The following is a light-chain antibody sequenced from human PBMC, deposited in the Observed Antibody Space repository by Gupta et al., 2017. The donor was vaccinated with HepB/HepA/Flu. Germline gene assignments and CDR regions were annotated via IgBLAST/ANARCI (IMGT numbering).Light chain of an antibody. CDR3: QQYKSWRCT. CDR2: NAS. V-gene: IGKV1-5*03. Sequence: DITKTTYPSTLSASVGDRVTITCRASQHIDNWLAWYQQKSGKAPKSLIYNASSLESGVPSRFSGSGSGTDFTLTISSMQPDDFATYQCQQYKSWRCTFGQGTRVEIK. J-gene: IGKJ1*01. CDR1: QHIDNW.